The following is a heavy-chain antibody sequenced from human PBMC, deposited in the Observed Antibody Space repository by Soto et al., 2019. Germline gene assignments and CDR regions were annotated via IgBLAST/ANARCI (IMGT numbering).Heavy chain of an antibody. Sequence: QVQLQESGPGLVKPSETLSLTCTVSGGSVSSGSYYWSWIRQPPGKGLDWIGYIYYSGSTNYNPPLKSRGNITVYTSKTQLALRLSSVTAADTAVYYCARELGTLAAPSTWGQGTLVTVCS. J-gene: IGHJ5*02. D-gene: IGHD6-6*01. CDR3: ARELGTLAAPST. CDR2: IYYSGST. V-gene: IGHV4-61*01. CDR1: GGSVSSGSYY.